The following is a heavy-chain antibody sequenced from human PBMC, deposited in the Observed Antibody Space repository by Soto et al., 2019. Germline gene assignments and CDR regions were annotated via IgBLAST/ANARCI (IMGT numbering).Heavy chain of an antibody. CDR2: ISSSSSYI. Sequence: GGSLRLSCAASGFIFSSYSMDWVRQAPGKGLEWVSSISSSSSYIYHADSVTGRFTISRDNAKNSLYLQMNSLRAEDTAVYYCARVIWVYSSGWSALDSWGQGTMVTVS. D-gene: IGHD6-13*01. CDR1: GFIFSSYS. J-gene: IGHJ3*02. CDR3: ARVIWVYSSGWSALDS. V-gene: IGHV3-21*01.